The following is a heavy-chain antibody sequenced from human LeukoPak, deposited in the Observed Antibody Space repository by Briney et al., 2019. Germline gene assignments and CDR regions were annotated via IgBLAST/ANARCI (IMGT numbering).Heavy chain of an antibody. Sequence: ASVKVSCKASGYTFTGYYMHWVRQAPGQGLEWMGWINPNSGGTNYAQKFQGRVTMTRDTSISTAYMELSRLRSDDTAVYYCARDRPSSGWGAYYFDYSGQGTLVTVSS. J-gene: IGHJ4*02. CDR3: ARDRPSSGWGAYYFDY. V-gene: IGHV1-2*02. D-gene: IGHD6-19*01. CDR1: GYTFTGYY. CDR2: INPNSGGT.